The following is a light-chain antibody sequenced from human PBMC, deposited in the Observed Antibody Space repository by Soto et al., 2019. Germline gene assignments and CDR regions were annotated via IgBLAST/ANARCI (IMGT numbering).Light chain of an antibody. CDR1: QGISSF. CDR2: AAS. CDR3: QQSYNSPPIT. J-gene: IGKJ5*01. Sequence: IQMTQTPSSLSASVGDRVTITCRSSQGISSFLAWYQQNPGKAPQLLIYAASSLQRGVPATFSGSGFETDFALTITSLQPEDFAIYYCQQSYNSPPITFGQGTRLEIK. V-gene: IGKV1-39*01.